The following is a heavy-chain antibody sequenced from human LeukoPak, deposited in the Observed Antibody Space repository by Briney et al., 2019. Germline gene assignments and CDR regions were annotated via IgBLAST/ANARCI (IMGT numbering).Heavy chain of an antibody. CDR2: INSRGSDE. Sequence: GGSLRLSCTASGFTFRTYSMNWVRQAPGKGLEWVSSINSRGSDEYYADSVKGRFTISRDNAKNSLYLQMNSLRAEDTAVYYCAREGSIVPHQDLDSWGQGTLVTVS. CDR3: AREGSIVPHQDLDS. V-gene: IGHV3-21*01. D-gene: IGHD2-8*01. CDR1: GFTFRTYS. J-gene: IGHJ4*02.